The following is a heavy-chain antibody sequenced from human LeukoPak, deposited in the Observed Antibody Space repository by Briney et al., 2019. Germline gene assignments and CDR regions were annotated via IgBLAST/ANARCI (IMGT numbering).Heavy chain of an antibody. CDR1: GGSINSNNW. CDR3: ARRALITMVRGVVDY. D-gene: IGHD3-10*01. J-gene: IGHJ4*02. CDR2: IYHSGST. Sequence: PSGTLSLTCAVSGGSINSNNWWSWVRQPPGKGLEWIGEIYHSGSTNYNPSLKSRVTISVDTSKNQFSLKLSSVTAADTAVYYCARRALITMVRGVVDYWGQGTLVTVSS. V-gene: IGHV4-4*02.